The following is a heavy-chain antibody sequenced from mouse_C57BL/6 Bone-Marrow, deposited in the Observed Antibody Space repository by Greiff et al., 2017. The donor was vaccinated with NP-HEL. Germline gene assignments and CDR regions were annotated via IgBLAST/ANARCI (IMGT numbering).Heavy chain of an antibody. CDR3: ARRNWDGDYFDY. D-gene: IGHD4-1*01. J-gene: IGHJ2*01. CDR2: ISNLAYSI. Sequence: EVQLQESGGGLVQPGGSLKLSCAASGFTFSDYGMAWVRQAPRKGPEWVAFISNLAYSIYYADTVTGRFTISRENAKNTLYLEMSSLRSEDTAMYYCARRNWDGDYFDYWGQGTTLTVSS. V-gene: IGHV5-15*01. CDR1: GFTFSDYG.